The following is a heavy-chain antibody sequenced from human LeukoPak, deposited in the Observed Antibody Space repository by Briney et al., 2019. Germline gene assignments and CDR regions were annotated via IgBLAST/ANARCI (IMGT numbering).Heavy chain of an antibody. V-gene: IGHV3-74*01. D-gene: IGHD3-10*01. CDR3: ARGGGSAASGSQVRVDYMDV. J-gene: IGHJ6*03. Sequence: GGSLRLSCAASGFNFSNYWMHWVRQVPGKWLVWVSLIHSDGSTIIYADSVKGRFTISRDNAKKTLYLQMDSVRVEDMAVYFCARGGGSAASGSQVRVDYMDVWGKGTTVTVSS. CDR2: IHSDGSTI. CDR1: GFNFSNYW.